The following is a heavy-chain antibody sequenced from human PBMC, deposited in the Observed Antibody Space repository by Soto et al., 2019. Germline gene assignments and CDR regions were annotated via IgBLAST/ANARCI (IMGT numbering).Heavy chain of an antibody. CDR1: GVTISNYS. D-gene: IGHD3-16*01. Sequence: SGGSLTLSCAASGVTISNYSRTWVRQPPGKGLEWVSTINGSTSTTYYAASVKGKFTFSRNNSKNTLSLQMISLRADDTAVYYCAKGLCYYVGYGIDVWGQGTMVTVSS. V-gene: IGHV3-23*01. J-gene: IGHJ6*02. CDR3: AKGLCYYVGYGIDV. CDR2: INGSTSTT.